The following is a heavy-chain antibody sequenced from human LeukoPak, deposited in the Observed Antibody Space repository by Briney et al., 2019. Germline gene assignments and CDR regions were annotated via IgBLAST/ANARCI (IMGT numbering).Heavy chain of an antibody. V-gene: IGHV3-7*01. CDR1: GLTFSSSW. CDR2: INPDGNKK. CDR3: ARDLAYSRLDY. J-gene: IGHJ4*02. Sequence: GGSLRLSCAVSGLTFSSSWMDWVRQAPGKGLEWVARINPDGNKKYSADSVKGRFTISRDNAENSLYLQMNSLRVEDTAFYYCARDLAYSRLDYWGQGMLVTVSS. D-gene: IGHD5-18*01.